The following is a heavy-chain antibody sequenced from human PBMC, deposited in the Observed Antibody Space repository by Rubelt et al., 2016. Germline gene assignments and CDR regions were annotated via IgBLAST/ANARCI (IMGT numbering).Heavy chain of an antibody. CDR2: IYSGGGT. CDR1: GFSFSNYA. Sequence: EVQLLESGGGLVQPGGSLRLSCVASGFSFSNYAMSWVRQAPGKGLDWVSVIYSGGGTYYAESVKGRFTVSKDNSKNTIYLQMNGVRAEDKAVYYCVRIVDTSKYYGLADFWGQGTLVTVSS. V-gene: IGHV3-66*02. D-gene: IGHD5-12*01. J-gene: IGHJ4*02. CDR3: VRIVDTSKYYGLADF.